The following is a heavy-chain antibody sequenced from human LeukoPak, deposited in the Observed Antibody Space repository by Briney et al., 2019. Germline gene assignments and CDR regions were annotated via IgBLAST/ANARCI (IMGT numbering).Heavy chain of an antibody. Sequence: GGSLRLSCAASGFIFSDYYMSWIRQAPGKGLEWVSYISSSNSYTNYADSVKGRFTISRDNTKNTLYLQMNRLTAEDTAVYHCAKDPNGDHIGAFDMWGQGTMVTVSS. D-gene: IGHD4-17*01. CDR2: ISSSNSYT. J-gene: IGHJ3*02. V-gene: IGHV3-11*05. CDR1: GFIFSDYY. CDR3: AKDPNGDHIGAFDM.